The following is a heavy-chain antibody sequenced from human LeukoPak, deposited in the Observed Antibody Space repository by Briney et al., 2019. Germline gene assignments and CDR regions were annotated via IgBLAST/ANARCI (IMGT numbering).Heavy chain of an antibody. CDR2: IIPIFGTA. CDR1: GGTFSSYA. V-gene: IGHV1-69*13. Sequence: SVKVSCKASGGTFSSYAIRWVRQAPGQGLEWKGGIIPIFGTANYAQKFQGRVTITADESTSTAYMELSSLRSEDTAEYYCARDRARTENWFDPWGQGTLVTVSS. J-gene: IGHJ5*02. CDR3: ARDRARTENWFDP. D-gene: IGHD6-6*01.